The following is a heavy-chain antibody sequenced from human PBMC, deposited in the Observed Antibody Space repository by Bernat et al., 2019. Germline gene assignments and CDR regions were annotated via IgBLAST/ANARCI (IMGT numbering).Heavy chain of an antibody. CDR1: GFTFSSYG. V-gene: IGHV3-33*01. D-gene: IGHD3-16*01. CDR2: IWYDGSNK. Sequence: QVQLVESGGGVVQPGRSLRLSCAASGFTFSSYGMHWVRQAPGKGLEWVAVIWYDGSNKYYADSVKGRFTISRDNSKNTLYLQMNGLRAEDTAVYYCARDLQGEATDYWGQGTLVTVSS. J-gene: IGHJ4*02. CDR3: ARDLQGEATDY.